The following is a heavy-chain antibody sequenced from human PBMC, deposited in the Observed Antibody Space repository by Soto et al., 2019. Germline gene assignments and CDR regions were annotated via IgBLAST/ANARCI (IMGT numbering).Heavy chain of an antibody. V-gene: IGHV1-69*01. CDR3: ALGTYYGSGSRWENDYYYGMDV. Sequence: QVQLVQSGAEVKKPGSSVKVSCKASGGTFSSYAISWVRQAPGQGLEWMGGIIPIFGTANYAQKFQGRVTITGDESTRTAYMELSSLRSEDTAVYYCALGTYYGSGSRWENDYYYGMDVWGQGTPVTVSS. J-gene: IGHJ6*02. CDR1: GGTFSSYA. CDR2: IIPIFGTA. D-gene: IGHD3-10*01.